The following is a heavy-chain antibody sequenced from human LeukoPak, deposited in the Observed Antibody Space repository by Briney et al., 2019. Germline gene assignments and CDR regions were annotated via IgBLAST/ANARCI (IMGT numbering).Heavy chain of an antibody. CDR2: ISSSSSYI. Sequence: KAGGSLRLSCAASGFTFSSYSMNWVRQASGKGLEWVSSISSSSSYIYYADSVKGRFTISRDNAKNSLYLQMNSLRAEDTAVYYCARSIATFFDYWGQGTLVTVSS. V-gene: IGHV3-21*01. CDR3: ARSIATFFDY. CDR1: GFTFSSYS. J-gene: IGHJ4*02.